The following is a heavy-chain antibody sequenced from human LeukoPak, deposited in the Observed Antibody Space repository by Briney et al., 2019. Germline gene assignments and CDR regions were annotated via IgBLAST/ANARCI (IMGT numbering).Heavy chain of an antibody. J-gene: IGHJ4*02. V-gene: IGHV3-74*01. D-gene: IGHD6-19*01. Sequence: QPGGSLRLSCAASGFTSSSYWMHWVRQAPGKGLVWVSRINSDGSSTRYADSVKGRFTISRDNAKNTLYLQMNSLRAEDTAVYYCAKWGYSSGWPYFDYWGQGTLVTVSS. CDR2: INSDGSST. CDR3: AKWGYSSGWPYFDY. CDR1: GFTSSSYW.